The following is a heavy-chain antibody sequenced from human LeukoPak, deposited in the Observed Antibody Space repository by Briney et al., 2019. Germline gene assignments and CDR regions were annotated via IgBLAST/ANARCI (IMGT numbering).Heavy chain of an antibody. CDR1: GGSISRSNW. D-gene: IGHD3-16*01. CDR2: IHHSGSS. V-gene: IGHV4-4*02. CDR3: ARGETNFDY. J-gene: IGHJ4*02. Sequence: PSETLSLTCAVSGGSISRSNWWSCVRQPPVQGLEWIGEIHHSGSSNYNPSLKSRVNILIDKSKNQFSLKLSSVTAADTAVYYCARGETNFDYWGQGTLVTVSS.